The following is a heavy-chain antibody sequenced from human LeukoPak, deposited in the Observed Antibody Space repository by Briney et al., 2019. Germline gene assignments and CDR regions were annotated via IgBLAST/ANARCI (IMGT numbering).Heavy chain of an antibody. V-gene: IGHV3-23*01. J-gene: IGHJ4*02. CDR2: ISGSGGST. CDR3: AKERPGIAVSATV. Sequence: GGSLRLSCAASGFTFSNYAMSWARQAPGKGLEWVSAISGSGGSTYYAGSVKGRFTISRDNSKNTLYLQMNSLRVEDTAVYYRAKERPGIAVSATVWGQGTLVTVP. D-gene: IGHD6-19*01. CDR1: GFTFSNYA.